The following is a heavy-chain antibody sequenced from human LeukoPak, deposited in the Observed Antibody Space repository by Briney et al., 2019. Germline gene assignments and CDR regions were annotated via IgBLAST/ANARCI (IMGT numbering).Heavy chain of an antibody. CDR1: GFTFSSYG. J-gene: IGHJ4*02. CDR3: ARGRGSYLDY. CDR2: IRYDGSNK. D-gene: IGHD3-16*01. Sequence: GGSLRLSCAASGFTFSSYGMHWVRQAPGKGLEWVAFIRYDGSNKYYADSVKGRFTISRDNSKNTLYLQMNSLRAADTAVYYCARGRGSYLDYWGQGTLVTVSS. V-gene: IGHV3-30*02.